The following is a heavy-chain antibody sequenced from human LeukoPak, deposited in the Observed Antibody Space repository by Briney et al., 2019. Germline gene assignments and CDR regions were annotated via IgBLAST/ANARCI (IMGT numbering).Heavy chain of an antibody. CDR1: GGSISSGGYS. V-gene: IGHV4-30-2*01. Sequence: SETLSLTCAVSGGSISSGGYSWSWIRQPPGKGLEWIGYIYHSGSTYYNPSLKSRVTISVDRSKNQFSLKLSSVTAADTAVYYCARGEYSSSSRSRWFDPWGQGTLVTVSS. CDR3: ARGEYSSSSRSRWFDP. CDR2: IYHSGST. D-gene: IGHD6-6*01. J-gene: IGHJ5*02.